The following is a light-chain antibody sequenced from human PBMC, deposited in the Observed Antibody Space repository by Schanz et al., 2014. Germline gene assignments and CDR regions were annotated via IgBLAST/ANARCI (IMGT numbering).Light chain of an antibody. Sequence: QSLLTQPPSASATPGQRVTISCSGSTSNIGNNFVYWHQQLPGAAPKLLIFRNDQRPSGVPDRFSGSKSGTSASLAISGLRSEDEADYYCAAWDDSLSVVFGGGTKLTVL. J-gene: IGLJ2*01. CDR1: TSNIGNNF. CDR2: RND. V-gene: IGLV1-47*01. CDR3: AAWDDSLSVV.